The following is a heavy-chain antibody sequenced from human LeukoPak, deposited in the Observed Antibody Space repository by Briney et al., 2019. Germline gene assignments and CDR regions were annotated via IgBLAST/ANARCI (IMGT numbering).Heavy chain of an antibody. V-gene: IGHV3-53*01. CDR3: VKDLARYYDTSGYEYFDY. Sequence: GGSLRLSCAASGFTVVTNDMTWVRQAPGKGLEWVSVLYSDGNTKYADSVQGRFTISRDNSKNTLYLHMNSLRVEDTAVYYCVKDLARYYDTSGYEYFDYWGQGTLVSVSS. CDR2: LYSDGNT. CDR1: GFTVVTND. J-gene: IGHJ4*02. D-gene: IGHD3-22*01.